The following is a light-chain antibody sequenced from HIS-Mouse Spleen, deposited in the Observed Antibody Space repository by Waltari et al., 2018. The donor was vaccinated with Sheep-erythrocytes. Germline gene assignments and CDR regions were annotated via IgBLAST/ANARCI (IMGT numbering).Light chain of an antibody. Sequence: QSALTQPPSASGSPGQSVTISCTGTSSDVGGYNYVSWYQQHPGKAHKLMIYEVSKRPSGVPDRFSGSKSGNTASLTVSGLQAEDGADYYCSSYAGSNIWVFGGGTKLTVL. CDR3: SSYAGSNIWV. V-gene: IGLV2-8*01. J-gene: IGLJ3*02. CDR2: EVS. CDR1: SSDVGGYNY.